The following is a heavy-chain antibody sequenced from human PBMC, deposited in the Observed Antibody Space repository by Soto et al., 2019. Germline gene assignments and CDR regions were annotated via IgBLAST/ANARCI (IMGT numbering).Heavy chain of an antibody. CDR3: ARGRSSGQLDCYYYYYYMDV. V-gene: IGHV1-18*01. CDR1: GYTFTSYG. CDR2: ISAYNGNT. J-gene: IGHJ6*03. Sequence: ASVKVSCKASGYTFTSYGISWVRQAPGQGLEWMGWISAYNGNTNYAQKLQGRVTMTTDTSTSTAYMELRSLRSDDTAVYYCARGRSSGQLDCYYYYYYMDVWGKGTTVTVSS. D-gene: IGHD6-13*01.